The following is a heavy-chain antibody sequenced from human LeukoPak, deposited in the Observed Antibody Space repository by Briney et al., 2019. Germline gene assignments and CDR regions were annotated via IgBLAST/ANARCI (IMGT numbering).Heavy chain of an antibody. V-gene: IGHV1-46*01. Sequence: GASVKVSCKASGYTFTSYYMHWVRQAPGQGLEWMGIINPSGGSTSYAQKFQGRVTMTRDTSTSTVYMELSSLRSEDTAVYYCAREDSNPKYYYYYGMDVWGQGTTVTVSS. CDR2: INPSGGST. CDR1: GYTFTSYY. J-gene: IGHJ6*02. D-gene: IGHD4-11*01. CDR3: AREDSNPKYYYYYGMDV.